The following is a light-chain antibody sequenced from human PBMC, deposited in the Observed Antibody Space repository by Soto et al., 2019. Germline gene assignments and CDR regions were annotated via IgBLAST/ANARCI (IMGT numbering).Light chain of an antibody. CDR3: HQYGSSLGT. J-gene: IGKJ2*01. CDR2: DAV. CDR1: QSVTGTN. Sequence: EIVLTQSPGTLPLSPGEGATLSCRASQSVTGTNLAWYQQRAGQAPRLLIYDAVRRATGIPDRFSGSGSGTDFTLTISRLEPEDFAVYYCHQYGSSLGTFGQGTKVEI. V-gene: IGKV3-20*01.